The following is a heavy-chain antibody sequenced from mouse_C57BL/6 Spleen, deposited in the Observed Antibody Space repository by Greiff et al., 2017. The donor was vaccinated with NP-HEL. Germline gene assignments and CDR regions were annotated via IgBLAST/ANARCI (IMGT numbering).Heavy chain of an antibody. CDR3: ARRTGGKEWYFDV. D-gene: IGHD1-1*01. CDR1: GYTFTSSW. Sequence: QVQLQQPGAELVKPGASVKMSCKASGYTFTSSWITWVKQRPGQGLEWIGDIYPGSGSTNYNEKFKSKATLTVDTSSSTAYMQLSSLTSEDSAVYYCARRTGGKEWYFDVWGTGTTVTVSS. V-gene: IGHV1-55*01. J-gene: IGHJ1*03. CDR2: IYPGSGST.